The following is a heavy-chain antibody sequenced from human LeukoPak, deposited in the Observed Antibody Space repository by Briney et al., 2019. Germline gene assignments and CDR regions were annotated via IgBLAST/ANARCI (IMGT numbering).Heavy chain of an antibody. CDR2: ISSSSSYI. D-gene: IGHD3-22*01. CDR3: ARAPAYYYDSSGLN. CDR1: GFTFSSYS. Sequence: GGSLRLSCAASGFTFSSYSMNWVRQAPRKGLEWVSSISSSSSYIYYADSVKGRFTISRDNAKNSLYLQMNSLRAEDTAVYYCARAPAYYYDSSGLNWGQGTLVTVSS. V-gene: IGHV3-21*01. J-gene: IGHJ4*02.